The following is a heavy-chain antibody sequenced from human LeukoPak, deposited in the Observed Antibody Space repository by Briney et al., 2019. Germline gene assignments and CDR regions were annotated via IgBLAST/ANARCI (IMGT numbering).Heavy chain of an antibody. D-gene: IGHD6-6*01. CDR3: ARDGRSSSSSH. J-gene: IGHJ4*02. CDR1: GFTFSSYI. Sequence: GGSLRLSCAASGFTFSSYIMNWVRQAPGKGLEWVSYISSSSSTIYYADSVKGRFTISRDNAKNSLYLQMNNLRDEDTAVYYCARDGRSSSSSHWGQGTLVTVSS. CDR2: ISSSSSTI. V-gene: IGHV3-48*02.